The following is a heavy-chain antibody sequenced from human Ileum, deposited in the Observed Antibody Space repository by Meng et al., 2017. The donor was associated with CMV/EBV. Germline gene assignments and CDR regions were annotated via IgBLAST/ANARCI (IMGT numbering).Heavy chain of an antibody. CDR1: GGSISSTSYY. D-gene: IGHD3-10*01. V-gene: IGHV4-39*07. J-gene: IGHJ5*02. Sequence: GSGPGLSKPSATLSLTCTVSGGSISSTSYYWGWIRQPPGKGLEWIGSMYYSGITDYNPSLKSRVTISVDTSKNQFSLKLSSVTAADTAMYYCARTPRKYYYGSGSYPWGQGTLVTVSS. CDR3: ARTPRKYYYGSGSYP. CDR2: MYYSGIT.